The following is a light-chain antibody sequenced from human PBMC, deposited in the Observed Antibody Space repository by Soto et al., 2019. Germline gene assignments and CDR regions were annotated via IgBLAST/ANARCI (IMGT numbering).Light chain of an antibody. J-gene: IGKJ2*01. CDR1: QNFRNSY. CDR3: QQYETSVYT. CDR2: GVS. Sequence: EIVLTQSPGTLSLSPGERATLSCRASQNFRNSYLAWYQQKPGQAPSRLLYGVSARATGIPARFSGSGSGTDFTLTISRLEPEDFAVYYCQQYETSVYTFGQGTKLEI. V-gene: IGKV3-20*01.